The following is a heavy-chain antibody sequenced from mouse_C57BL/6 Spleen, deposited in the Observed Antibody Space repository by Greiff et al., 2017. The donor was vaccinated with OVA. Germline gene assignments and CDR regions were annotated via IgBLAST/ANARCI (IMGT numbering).Heavy chain of an antibody. CDR1: GYTFTGYW. J-gene: IGHJ2*01. CDR3: ARSSSFYSGSRPYFGY. Sequence: QVQLQQSGAELMKPGASVKLSCKASGYTFTGYWIEWVKQRPGHGLEWIGEIFPGSGSTNYNQKFKGKATFTADTSSNTAYMQLSSLTTEDSAIYYCARSSSFYSGSRPYFGYWGKGTTLSVSS. CDR2: IFPGSGST. D-gene: IGHD1-1*01. V-gene: IGHV1-9*01.